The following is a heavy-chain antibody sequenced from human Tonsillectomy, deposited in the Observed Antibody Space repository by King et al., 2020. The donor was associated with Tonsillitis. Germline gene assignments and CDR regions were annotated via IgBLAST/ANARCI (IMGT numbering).Heavy chain of an antibody. J-gene: IGHJ6*02. V-gene: IGHV1-69*01. Sequence: QLVQSGAEVKKPGSSVKVSCKASGGTFSNYAISWVRQAPGQGLEWMGGIIPIFGSANYAQKFQGRVTITADESTSTAYMELSSLRSEDTAVYYCARAGSSSDYYYYGMDVWGQGTTVTVSS. CDR1: GGTFSNYA. CDR2: IIPIFGSA. D-gene: IGHD6-6*01. CDR3: ARAGSSSDYYYYGMDV.